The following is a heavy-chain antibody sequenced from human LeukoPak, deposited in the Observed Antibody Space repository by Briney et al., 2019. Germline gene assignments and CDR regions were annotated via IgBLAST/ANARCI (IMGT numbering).Heavy chain of an antibody. D-gene: IGHD5-18*01. CDR1: GYTFTGYY. CDR3: ARVGDTAMGAFDY. V-gene: IGHV1-2*02. Sequence: GASVKVSCKASGYTFTGYYMHWVRQAPGQGLEWMGWINPNSGGTNYAQKLQGRVTMTTDTSTSTAYMELRSLRSDDTAVYYCARVGDTAMGAFDYWGQGTLVTVSS. J-gene: IGHJ4*02. CDR2: INPNSGGT.